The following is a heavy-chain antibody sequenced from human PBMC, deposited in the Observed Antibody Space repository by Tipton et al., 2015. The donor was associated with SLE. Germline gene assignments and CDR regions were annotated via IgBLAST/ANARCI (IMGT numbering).Heavy chain of an antibody. D-gene: IGHD6-19*01. CDR3: ARLAARAPSY. V-gene: IGHV4-34*01. CDR2: INHSGST. CDR1: GGSFSGYY. Sequence: TLSLTCAVYGGSFSGYYWSWIRQPPGKGLEWIGEINHSGSTNYNPSLKSRVTISVDTSKNQFSLKLSSVTAADTAVYYCARLAARAPSYWGQGTLVTVSS. J-gene: IGHJ4*02.